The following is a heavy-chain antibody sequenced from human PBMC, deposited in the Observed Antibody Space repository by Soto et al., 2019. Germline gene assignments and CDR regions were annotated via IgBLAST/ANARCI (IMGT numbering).Heavy chain of an antibody. CDR2: ISYDGSNK. Sequence: QVQLVESGGGVVQPGRSLRLSCAASGFTFSSYAMHWVRQAPGKGLEWVAVISYDGSNKYYADSVKGRFTISRDNSKNXLYLQMNSLRAEDTAVYYCARSPYYGDYEGYYFDYWGQGTLVTVSS. V-gene: IGHV3-30-3*01. J-gene: IGHJ4*02. D-gene: IGHD4-17*01. CDR1: GFTFSSYA. CDR3: ARSPYYGDYEGYYFDY.